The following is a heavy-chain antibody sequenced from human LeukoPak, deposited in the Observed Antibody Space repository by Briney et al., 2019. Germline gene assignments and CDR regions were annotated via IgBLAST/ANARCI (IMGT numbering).Heavy chain of an antibody. J-gene: IGHJ3*02. CDR3: AKVPGGATTGAFDI. V-gene: IGHV3-23*01. CDR1: GFTFSSYA. D-gene: IGHD1-26*01. CDR2: ISDSDGST. Sequence: GGSLRLSCAASGFTFSSYAMNWVRQAPGKGLEWVSTISDSDGSTYYADSVKGRFTISRDNSKNTLYLQMNSLRAEDTAVYYCAKVPGGATTGAFDIWGQGTMVTVSS.